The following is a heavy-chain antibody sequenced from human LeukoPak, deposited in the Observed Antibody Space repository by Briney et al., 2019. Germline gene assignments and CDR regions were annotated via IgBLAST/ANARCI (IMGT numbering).Heavy chain of an antibody. V-gene: IGHV3-23*01. CDR1: GFTFSSYA. J-gene: IGHJ6*02. CDR3: AKVLVDTAMAPMTYYYYYGMDV. Sequence: GGSLRLSCAASGFTFSSYAMSWVRQAPGKGLEWVSAISGSGGSTYYADSVKGRFTISRDNSKNTLYLQMNNLRAEDTAVYYCAKVLVDTAMAPMTYYYYYGMDVWGQGTTVTVSS. CDR2: ISGSGGST. D-gene: IGHD5-18*01.